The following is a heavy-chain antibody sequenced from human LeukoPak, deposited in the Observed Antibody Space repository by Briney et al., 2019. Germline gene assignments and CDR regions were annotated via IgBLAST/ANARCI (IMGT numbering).Heavy chain of an antibody. CDR2: INHSGST. D-gene: IGHD4-17*01. J-gene: IGHJ4*02. Sequence: WEALDLPFPVYGASFTCYYWNWIRLPPGTVQQWTGEINHSGSTNYIPSLKRPVTISVDKYKNQFSLKLSSVTAADTAVYYCARGDDYGDYSPLQYWGQGTLVTVSS. CDR1: GASFTCYY. V-gene: IGHV4-34*01. CDR3: ARGDDYGDYSPLQY.